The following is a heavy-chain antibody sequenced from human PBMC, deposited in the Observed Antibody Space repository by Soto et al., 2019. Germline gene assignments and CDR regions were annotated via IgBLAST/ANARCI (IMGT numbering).Heavy chain of an antibody. CDR2: ITPNLGIA. V-gene: IGHV1-69*02. J-gene: IGHJ4*02. Sequence: QVQLVQSGAEVKKPGSSVKVSCKASGDTFSSYSINWVRQAPGQGLEWMGRITPNLGIANYAQKFQGRVTITTDKSTSTADMELSSLRPEDTAVYYCARGAYGDYSGYGGQGTLVTV. CDR3: ARGAYGDYSGY. CDR1: GDTFSSYS. D-gene: IGHD4-17*01.